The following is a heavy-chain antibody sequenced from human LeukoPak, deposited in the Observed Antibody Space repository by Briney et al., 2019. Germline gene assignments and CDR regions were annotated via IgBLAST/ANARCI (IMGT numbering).Heavy chain of an antibody. CDR2: ISGSGGRT. D-gene: IGHD3-22*01. CDR1: GFTFSSYA. J-gene: IGHJ4*02. Sequence: PGGSLRLSCAASGFTFSSYAMSWVRQAPGKGLEWVSGISGSGGRTYYADSVKGRFTISRDNSKNTLYLHMNNLRAEDTAVYFCVRDGGEDITTSSDYWGQGTLVTVSS. V-gene: IGHV3-23*01. CDR3: VRDGGEDITTSSDY.